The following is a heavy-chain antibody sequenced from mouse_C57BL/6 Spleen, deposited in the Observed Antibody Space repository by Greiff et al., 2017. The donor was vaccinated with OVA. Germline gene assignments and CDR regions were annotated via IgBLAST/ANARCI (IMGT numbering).Heavy chain of an antibody. V-gene: IGHV1-52*01. CDR1: GYTFTSYW. D-gene: IGHD1-1*01. CDR2: IDPSDSET. Sequence: QVQLQQPGAELVRPGSSVKLSCKASGYTFTSYWMHWVKQRPIQGLEWIGNIDPSDSETHYNQKFKDKATLPVDKSSSTAYMQLSSLTSEDSAVYYCARLLLRSPYAMDYWGQGTSVTVSS. CDR3: ARLLLRSPYAMDY. J-gene: IGHJ4*01.